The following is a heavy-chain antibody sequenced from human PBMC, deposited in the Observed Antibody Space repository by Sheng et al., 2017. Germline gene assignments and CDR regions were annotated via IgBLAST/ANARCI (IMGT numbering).Heavy chain of an antibody. D-gene: IGHD1-1*01. Sequence: QLQLQESGPGLVKPSETLSLTCTVSGGSISSSSYYWGWIRQPPGKGLEWIGSIYYSGSTYYNPSLKSRVTISVDTSKNQFSLKLSSVTAADTAVYYCARSGTTSSWFDPWGQGTLVTVSS. CDR2: IYYSGST. V-gene: IGHV4-39*07. CDR1: GGSISSSSYY. CDR3: ARSGTTSSWFDP. J-gene: IGHJ5*02.